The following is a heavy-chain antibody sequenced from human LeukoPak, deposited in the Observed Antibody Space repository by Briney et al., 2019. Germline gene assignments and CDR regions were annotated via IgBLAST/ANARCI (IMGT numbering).Heavy chain of an antibody. Sequence: SETLSLTCAVYGGSFSGYYWSWIRQPPGKGLEWIGEINHSGSTNYNPSLKSRVTISVDTSKNQFSLKLSSVTAADTAVYYCARGVTATRYFDYWGQGTLVTVSS. CDR2: INHSGST. D-gene: IGHD5-18*01. J-gene: IGHJ4*02. V-gene: IGHV4-34*01. CDR3: ARGVTATRYFDY. CDR1: GGSFSGYY.